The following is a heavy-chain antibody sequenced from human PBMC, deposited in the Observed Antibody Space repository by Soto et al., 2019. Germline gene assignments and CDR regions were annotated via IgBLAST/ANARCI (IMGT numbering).Heavy chain of an antibody. CDR2: INTANDNT. D-gene: IGHD6-13*01. V-gene: IGHV1-3*04. CDR1: GYTFTSYA. CDR3: ARGSSWSDFDY. J-gene: IGHJ4*02. Sequence: QVQLVQSGAEVKKPGASVKDACRASGYTFTSYAIHWVRQAPGQRPEWMGWINTANDNTKYSQKFQGRVTITSDTSASIVYMDLSSLRSEDTAVYYCARGSSWSDFDYGGQGTLVTVSS.